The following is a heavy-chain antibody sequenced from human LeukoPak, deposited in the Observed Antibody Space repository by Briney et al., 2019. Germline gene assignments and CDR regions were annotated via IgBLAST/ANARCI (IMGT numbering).Heavy chain of an antibody. CDR2: IRCSGGST. D-gene: IGHD3-22*01. Sequence: PGGSLRLSCVSSGFTFSSYAMSWVRQAPAKGLEGVSAIRCSGGSTNYADSVKGRFTNSRDNSKNTLYLQMNSLRAEDTAVYYCANHLPLGSGYYDSWGQGTRVTVSS. J-gene: IGHJ5*01. CDR3: ANHLPLGSGYYDS. V-gene: IGHV3-23*01. CDR1: GFTFSSYA.